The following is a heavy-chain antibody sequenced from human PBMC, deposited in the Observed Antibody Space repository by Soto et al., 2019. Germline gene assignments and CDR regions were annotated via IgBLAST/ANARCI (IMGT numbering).Heavy chain of an antibody. CDR2: ISGSGGST. V-gene: IGHV3-23*01. D-gene: IGHD1-26*01. Sequence: PGGSLRLSCAASGFTFSSYAMSWVRQAPGKGLEWVSAISGSGGSTYYADSVKGRFTISRDNSKNTLYLQMNSLRAEDTAVYYCATAGRIVGATNNYYYGMDVWGQGTTVTVS. CDR1: GFTFSSYA. CDR3: ATAGRIVGATNNYYYGMDV. J-gene: IGHJ6*02.